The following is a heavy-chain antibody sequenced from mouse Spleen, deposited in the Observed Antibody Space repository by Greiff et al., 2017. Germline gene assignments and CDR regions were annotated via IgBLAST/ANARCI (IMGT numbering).Heavy chain of an antibody. CDR1: GFSLTNYA. J-gene: IGHJ3*01. CDR2: IWSDGST. Sequence: QVQLKQSGPGLVAPSQSLSITCTVSGFSLTNYAVHWVRQSPGKGLEWLGVIWSDGSTDYNAAFISRLSISKDNSKSQVFFKMNSLQADDTAIYYCARAPTIGYGSSSFAYWGQGTLVTVSA. D-gene: IGHD1-1*01. V-gene: IGHV2-4-1*01. CDR3: ARAPTIGYGSSSFAY.